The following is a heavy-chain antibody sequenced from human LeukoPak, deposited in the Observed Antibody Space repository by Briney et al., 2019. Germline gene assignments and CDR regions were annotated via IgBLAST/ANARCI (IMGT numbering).Heavy chain of an antibody. CDR3: ARQTLVGALDY. CDR1: GGSFSGYY. J-gene: IGHJ4*02. Sequence: SETLSLTCAVYGGSFSGYYWSWIRQPPGKGLEWIGSIYYSGSTYYNPSLKSRVTISVDTSKNQFSLKLSSVTAADTAVYYCARQTLVGALDYWGQGTLVTVSS. CDR2: IYYSGST. D-gene: IGHD1-26*01. V-gene: IGHV4-34*01.